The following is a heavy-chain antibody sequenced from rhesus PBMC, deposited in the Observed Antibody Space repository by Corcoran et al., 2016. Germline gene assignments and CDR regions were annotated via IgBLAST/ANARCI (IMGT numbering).Heavy chain of an antibody. CDR1: GGSFRIYW. CDR3: ASWIVGTVTFGY. D-gene: IGHD5-24*01. Sequence: QVQLQESGPGLVQPSETLSLTCAVSGGSFRIYWWICIPQPPRKGLEGIGEINGNSGRTNYKPALKSRVTISKDAAKNQFSLKLSAVTAADTAVYYCASWIVGTVTFGYWGQGVLVTVSS. J-gene: IGHJ4*01. V-gene: IGHV4-80*01. CDR2: INGNSGRT.